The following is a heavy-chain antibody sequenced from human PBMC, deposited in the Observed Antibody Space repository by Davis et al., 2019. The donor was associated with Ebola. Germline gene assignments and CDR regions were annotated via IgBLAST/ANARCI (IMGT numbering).Heavy chain of an antibody. CDR3: ARGPGYSGIDP. J-gene: IGHJ5*02. Sequence: GGSLRLSCAASGFTFSSYSMNWVRQAPGKGLEWVANIKQDGSEKYYVDSVKGRFTISRDNAKNSLYLQMNSLRAEDTAVYYCARGPGYSGIDPWGQGTLVTVSS. D-gene: IGHD1-14*01. V-gene: IGHV3-7*01. CDR1: GFTFSSYS. CDR2: IKQDGSEK.